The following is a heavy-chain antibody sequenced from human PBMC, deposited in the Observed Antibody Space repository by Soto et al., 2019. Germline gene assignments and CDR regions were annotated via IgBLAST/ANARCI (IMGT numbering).Heavy chain of an antibody. V-gene: IGHV3-49*03. CDR3: ANGGIAARRPTYYYYGMDV. Sequence: GGSLILSCTASGFTFGDYAMSWFRQAPGKGLEWVGFIRSKAYGGTTEYAASVKGRFTISRDDSKSIAYLQMNSLRAEDTAVYYCANGGIAARRPTYYYYGMDVWGQGTTVTVSS. J-gene: IGHJ6*02. CDR1: GFTFGDYA. D-gene: IGHD6-6*01. CDR2: IRSKAYGGTT.